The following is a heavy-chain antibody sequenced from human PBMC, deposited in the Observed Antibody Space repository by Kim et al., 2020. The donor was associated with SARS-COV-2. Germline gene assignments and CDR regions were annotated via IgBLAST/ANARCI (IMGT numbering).Heavy chain of an antibody. V-gene: IGHV1-69*13. D-gene: IGHD3-10*01. CDR1: GGTFSSYA. J-gene: IGHJ3*02. CDR2: IIPIFGTA. Sequence: SVKVSCKASGGTFSSYAISWVRQAPGQGLEWMGGIIPIFGTANYAQKFQGRVTITANESTSTAYMELSSLRSEDTAVYYCARDTIRGLERRDGSGSYYNSGAFDIWGQGTMVTVSS. CDR3: ARDTIRGLERRDGSGSYYNSGAFDI.